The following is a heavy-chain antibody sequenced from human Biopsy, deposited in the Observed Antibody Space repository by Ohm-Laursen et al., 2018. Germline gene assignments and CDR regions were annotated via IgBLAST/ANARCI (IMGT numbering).Heavy chain of an antibody. D-gene: IGHD1-14*01. CDR2: INHSGRT. CDR1: GESFNGYY. Sequence: GTLSLTCSVYGESFNGYYWSWIRQTPGKGLEWIGEINHSGRTNYNPSLKSRVTMSVDTSKNKFSLRVSSVTAADTAVYYCARDRDRRGWFDPWGQGTLVTVSS. CDR3: ARDRDRRGWFDP. J-gene: IGHJ5*02. V-gene: IGHV4-34*01.